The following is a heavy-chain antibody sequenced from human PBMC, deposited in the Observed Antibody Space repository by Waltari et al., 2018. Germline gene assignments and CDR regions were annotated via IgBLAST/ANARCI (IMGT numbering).Heavy chain of an antibody. D-gene: IGHD3-10*01. J-gene: IGHJ5*02. Sequence: EVQLLESGGGLVQPGGSLRLSCAASGFTFSSYAMSWVRQAPGKGLEWVAAISGNGGSTNYADSVKGRFTISRDNSKNTLYLQMNSLRAEDTAVYYCASMVRGVTTNWFDPWGQGTLVTVSS. V-gene: IGHV3-23*01. CDR3: ASMVRGVTTNWFDP. CDR1: GFTFSSYA. CDR2: ISGNGGST.